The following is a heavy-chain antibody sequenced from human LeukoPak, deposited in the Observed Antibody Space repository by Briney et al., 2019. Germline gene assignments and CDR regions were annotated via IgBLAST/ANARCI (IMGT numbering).Heavy chain of an antibody. CDR2: IRVAGEGS. CDR1: GFIFRGYS. J-gene: IGHJ3*01. CDR3: ARTDGKRDAYDF. Sequence: GGSLRLSCATSGFIFRGYSMSWVRQGPGKGLEWVSLIRVAGEGSYYADSVRGRFTISRDDSKNTVYLQMNSLRAEDTALYYCARTDGKRDAYDFWGQGTMVTVSS. V-gene: IGHV3-23*01.